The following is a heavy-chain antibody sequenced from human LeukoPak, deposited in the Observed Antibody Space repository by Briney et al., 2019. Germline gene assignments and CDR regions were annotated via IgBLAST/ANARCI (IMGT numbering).Heavy chain of an antibody. CDR1: GYTFTSYG. Sequence: ASVKVSCKASGYTFTSYGISWVRQAPGQGLEWMGWISAYNGNTNYAQKFQGRVTMTEDTSTDTAYMELSSLRSEDTAVYYCATDPSRGSGSYYWFDPWGQGTLVTVSS. D-gene: IGHD3-10*01. V-gene: IGHV1-18*01. CDR2: ISAYNGNT. CDR3: ATDPSRGSGSYYWFDP. J-gene: IGHJ5*02.